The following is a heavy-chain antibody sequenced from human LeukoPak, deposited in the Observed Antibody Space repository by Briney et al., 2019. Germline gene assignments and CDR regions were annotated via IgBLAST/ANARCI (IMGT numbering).Heavy chain of an antibody. CDR3: ARGDCSSTSCYDNYYYYYMDV. CDR1: GGTFSSYA. Sequence: AAVKVSCKASGGTFSSYAISWVRQAAGRGLDWMGGIIPIFGTANYAQKFQGRVTITTDESTSTAYMELSSLRSEDTAVYYCARGDCSSTSCYDNYYYYYMDVWGKGTTVTVSS. D-gene: IGHD2-2*01. V-gene: IGHV1-69*05. CDR2: IIPIFGTA. J-gene: IGHJ6*03.